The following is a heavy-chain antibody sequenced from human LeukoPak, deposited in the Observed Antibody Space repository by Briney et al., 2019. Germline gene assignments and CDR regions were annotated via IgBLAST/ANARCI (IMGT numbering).Heavy chain of an antibody. CDR2: IYHSGST. D-gene: IGHD3-10*01. Sequence: SQTLSLTCTVSGGSISSGYYWGWIRQPPGKGLEWIGSIYHSGSTYYNPSLKSRVTISVDTSKNQFSLKLSSVTAADTAVYYCARDPLLWFGGWYYYYGMDVWGQGTTVTVSS. J-gene: IGHJ6*02. CDR1: GGSISSGYY. CDR3: ARDPLLWFGGWYYYYGMDV. V-gene: IGHV4-38-2*02.